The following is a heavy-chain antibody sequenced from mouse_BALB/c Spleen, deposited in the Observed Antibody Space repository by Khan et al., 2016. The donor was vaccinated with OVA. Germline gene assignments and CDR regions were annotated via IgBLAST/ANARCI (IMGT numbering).Heavy chain of an antibody. D-gene: IGHD2-14*01. CDR1: GDSITSGY. CDR2: MIYSGNT. J-gene: IGHJ3*01. CDR3: ARPTYRYAIAY. V-gene: IGHV3-8*02. Sequence: EVQLQESGPSLVKPSQTLSLTCSVTGDSITSGYWNWIRKFPGNKLEYMGYMIYSGNTYYNPSLKSRISITRHTSKNQYSLQLTSVTTEDTATYYCARPTYRYAIAYWGQGTLVTVSA.